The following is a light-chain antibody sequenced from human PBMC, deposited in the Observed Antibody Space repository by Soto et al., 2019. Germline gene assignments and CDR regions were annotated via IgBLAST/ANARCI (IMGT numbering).Light chain of an antibody. Sequence: EVVLTQSPGTLSLSPGERATLSCRASQSVSNRYLSWYQQKPGQAPRLLIYSVSMRATGIPDRFSGSGSDTDFTLTIIRLEPEDFAVYYCQQYDKSPRTFGQGTKVDI. J-gene: IGKJ1*01. CDR2: SVS. CDR3: QQYDKSPRT. V-gene: IGKV3-20*01. CDR1: QSVSNRY.